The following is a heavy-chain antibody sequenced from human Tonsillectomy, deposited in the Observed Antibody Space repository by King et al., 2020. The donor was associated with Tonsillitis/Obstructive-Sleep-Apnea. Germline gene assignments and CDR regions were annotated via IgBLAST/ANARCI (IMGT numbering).Heavy chain of an antibody. CDR2: INTNTGNP. CDR3: ARDQWLVPGYWFDP. J-gene: IGHJ5*02. Sequence: QLVQSGSELKKPGASVKVSCKASGYTFTSYTMNWVRQAPGQGLEWMGWINTNTGNPTYAQGFTGRFVFSLVPSVSTAYLQISSLKAEDTAVYYCARDQWLVPGYWFDPWGQGTLVTVSS. D-gene: IGHD6-19*01. CDR1: GYTFTSYT. V-gene: IGHV7-4-1*02.